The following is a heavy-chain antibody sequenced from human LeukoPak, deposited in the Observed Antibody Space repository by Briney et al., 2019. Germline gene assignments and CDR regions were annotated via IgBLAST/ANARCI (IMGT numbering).Heavy chain of an antibody. CDR3: SRGLDSRKLGY. J-gene: IGHJ4*02. D-gene: IGHD3-22*01. V-gene: IGHV4-31*03. Sequence: PSQTLSLTCTVSGASFSSGDQYWNWIRQSPGKGLEWIGSILPSGSLYNNPSLESRVTISIYTSKNQFSLNLNSVTAADTAVYFCSRGLDSRKLGYWGQGTLVTVSS. CDR2: ILPSGSL. CDR1: GASFSSGDQY.